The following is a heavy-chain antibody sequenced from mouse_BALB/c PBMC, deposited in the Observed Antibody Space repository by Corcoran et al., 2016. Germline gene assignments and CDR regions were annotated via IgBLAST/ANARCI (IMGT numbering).Heavy chain of an antibody. Sequence: EVQLQQSGPELVKPGASVKMSCKASGYTFTSYVMHWVKQKPGQGLEWIGYINPYKDGTKYNEKVKGKATLTSDKSSSTDYMELSSLTSEDYAVYYCASRHYGYDLYAMDCWGQGTSVTASS. CDR1: GYTFTSYV. V-gene: IGHV1S136*01. D-gene: IGHD2-2*01. CDR2: INPYKDGT. CDR3: ASRHYGYDLYAMDC. J-gene: IGHJ4*01.